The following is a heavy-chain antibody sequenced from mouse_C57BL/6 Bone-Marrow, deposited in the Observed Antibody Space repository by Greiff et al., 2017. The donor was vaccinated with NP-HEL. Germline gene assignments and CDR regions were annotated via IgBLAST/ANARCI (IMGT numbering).Heavy chain of an antibody. CDR3: ARPDYGSSPFAY. CDR1: GYAFTNYL. CDR2: INPGSGGT. D-gene: IGHD1-1*01. Sequence: VKLMESGAELVRPGTSVKVSCKASGYAFTNYLIEWVKQRPGQGLEWIGVINPGSGGTNYNEKFKGKATLTADKSSSTAYMQLSSLTSEDSAVYFCARPDYGSSPFAYWGQGTLVTVSA. J-gene: IGHJ3*01. V-gene: IGHV1-54*01.